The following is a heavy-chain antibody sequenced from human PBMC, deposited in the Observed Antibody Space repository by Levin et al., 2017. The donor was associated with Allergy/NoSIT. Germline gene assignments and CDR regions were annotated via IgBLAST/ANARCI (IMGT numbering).Heavy chain of an antibody. CDR1: GYSFTTYA. Sequence: GASVKVSCKTSGYSFTTYAMNWLRQAPGQGLEWMGWINTYTGKPIYAPGFTGRFVFSLDTSVRTAYVQINSLQTEDTAIYYCAKDNTGRPFDIWGQGTTVTVS. V-gene: IGHV7-4-1*02. CDR3: AKDNTGRPFDI. D-gene: IGHD2-8*02. CDR2: INTYTGKP. J-gene: IGHJ3*02.